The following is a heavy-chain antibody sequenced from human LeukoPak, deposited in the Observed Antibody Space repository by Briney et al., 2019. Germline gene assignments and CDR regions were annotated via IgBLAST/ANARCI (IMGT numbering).Heavy chain of an antibody. J-gene: IGHJ4*02. CDR3: AKDGCTNGVCFFYY. Sequence: SGSGTNTYYADSVKGRFTISRDNSKNTLYLQMNSLRAEDTAVYYCAKDGCTNGVCFFYYWGQGTLVTVSS. CDR2: SGSGTNT. V-gene: IGHV3-23*01. D-gene: IGHD2-8*01.